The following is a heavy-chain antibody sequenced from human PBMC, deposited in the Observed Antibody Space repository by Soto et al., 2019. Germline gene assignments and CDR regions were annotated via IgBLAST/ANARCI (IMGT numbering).Heavy chain of an antibody. V-gene: IGHV3-48*01. CDR3: ARVPFARCLGELWKARGYNWFDP. CDR2: ISSSSSTI. D-gene: IGHD3-10*01. CDR1: GFTFSSYS. J-gene: IGHJ5*02. Sequence: PGGSLRLSCAASGFTFSSYSMNRLRQAPGKGLEWVSYISSSSSTIYYADSVKCRFTISRDNAKNSLYLQMNSLRAEDKAVYYCARVPFARCLGELWKARGYNWFDPWGQGTLVTVSS.